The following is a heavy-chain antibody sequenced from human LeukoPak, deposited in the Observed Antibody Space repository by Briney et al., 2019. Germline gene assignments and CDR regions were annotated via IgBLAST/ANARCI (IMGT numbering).Heavy chain of an antibody. D-gene: IGHD2/OR15-2a*01. CDR3: ARVSAYYYYYMDV. J-gene: IGHJ6*03. V-gene: IGHV3-7*01. CDR2: IKQDGNER. CDR1: GFTFSFYW. Sequence: GGSLRLSCAASGFTFSFYWMSWVRQAPGKGLEWVANIKQDGNERYYVDSVKGRFTISRDNAKNSLYLQMNSLRAEDTAVYYCARVSAYYYYYMDVRGKGTTVTISS.